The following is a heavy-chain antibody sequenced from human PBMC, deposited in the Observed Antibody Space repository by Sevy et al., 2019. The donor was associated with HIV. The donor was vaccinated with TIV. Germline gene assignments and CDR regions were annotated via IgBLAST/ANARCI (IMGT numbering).Heavy chain of an antibody. D-gene: IGHD2-2*02. Sequence: GGSLRLSCAASGFTFSGNWMSWVRQAPGKGLEWVADIKEDGSEKYYVNSVKGRFTISRDNAKKSLYLQMNNLRAEDTAVYYCARDAGYCSSTSCYRRDYFDYWGQGTLVTVSS. CDR3: ARDAGYCSSTSCYRRDYFDY. CDR2: IKEDGSEK. V-gene: IGHV3-7*01. J-gene: IGHJ4*02. CDR1: GFTFSGNW.